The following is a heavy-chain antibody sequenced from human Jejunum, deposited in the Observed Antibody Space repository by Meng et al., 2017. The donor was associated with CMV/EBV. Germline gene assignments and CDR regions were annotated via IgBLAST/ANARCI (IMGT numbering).Heavy chain of an antibody. V-gene: IGHV4-30-4*08. CDR2: IYNTGRT. D-gene: IGHD3-9*01. Sequence: QVQLQESGPGLVNPSQTLSLSCTVSGASITNGEYYWNWIRQSPGKGLEWIGYIYNTGRTSYSPSLKSRVSMSVDTAKNQFSLHLSSVTVADAAVYYCASLFHFDILTGSWYWGQGALVTVSS. J-gene: IGHJ4*02. CDR1: GASITNGEYY. CDR3: ASLFHFDILTGSWY.